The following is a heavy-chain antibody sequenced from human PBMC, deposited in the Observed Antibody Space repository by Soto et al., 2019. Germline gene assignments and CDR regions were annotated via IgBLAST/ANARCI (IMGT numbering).Heavy chain of an antibody. Sequence: QVQLVESGGGVVQPGRSLRLSGAASGFTFSSYGMHGVRQAPGKGLEGVAVIWYDGSNKYYADSVKGRFTISRDNSKNTLYLQMNSLRAEDTAVYYCARDSDYGDYIRHFDYWGQGTLVTVSS. CDR3: ARDSDYGDYIRHFDY. J-gene: IGHJ4*02. D-gene: IGHD4-17*01. CDR1: GFTFSSYG. CDR2: IWYDGSNK. V-gene: IGHV3-33*01.